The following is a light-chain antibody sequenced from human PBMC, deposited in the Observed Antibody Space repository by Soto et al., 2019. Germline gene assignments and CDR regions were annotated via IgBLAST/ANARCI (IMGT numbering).Light chain of an antibody. Sequence: SYELTQPPSVSVAPEKTATITCGGNNIGNKRVHWYRQKPGQAPVLVISYDSDRPSGIPERFSGSNSGNTATLTISRVEPGDEADYYCQVWDIMTDNYVFGSGTKLTVL. V-gene: IGLV3-21*04. CDR3: QVWDIMTDNYV. CDR2: YDS. J-gene: IGLJ1*01. CDR1: NIGNKR.